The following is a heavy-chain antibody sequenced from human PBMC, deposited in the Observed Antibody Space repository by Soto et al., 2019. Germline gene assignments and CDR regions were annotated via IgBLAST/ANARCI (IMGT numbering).Heavy chain of an antibody. CDR3: ARDLLPLSPYSNYVSNWFDP. Sequence: RPPVKVSCKASGYTFTSYGISWVRQAPGQGLEWMGWISAYNGNTNYAQKLQGRVTMTTDTSTSTAYMELRSLRSDDTAVYYCARDLLPLSPYSNYVSNWFDPWGQGTLVTVSS. CDR1: GYTFTSYG. CDR2: ISAYNGNT. V-gene: IGHV1-18*01. J-gene: IGHJ5*02. D-gene: IGHD4-4*01.